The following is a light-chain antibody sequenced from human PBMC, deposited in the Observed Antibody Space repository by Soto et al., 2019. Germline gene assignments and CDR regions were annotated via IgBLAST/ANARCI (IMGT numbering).Light chain of an antibody. J-gene: IGKJ1*01. CDR1: QSVSSSY. Sequence: EMVMTQSPATLSVSPVERATLSCRASQSVSSSYLAWYQQKPGQAPRLLIYGASNRATGIPDRFSGSGSGTDFTLTISRLEPEDFAVYYCQQYGSSGTFGQGTKVDI. CDR3: QQYGSSGT. V-gene: IGKV3-20*01. CDR2: GAS.